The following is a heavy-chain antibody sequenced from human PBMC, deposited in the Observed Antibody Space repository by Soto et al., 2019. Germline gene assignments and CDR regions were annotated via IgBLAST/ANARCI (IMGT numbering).Heavy chain of an antibody. V-gene: IGHV1-69*01. CDR2: IIPIFGTA. CDR3: ARVPTYVSTSGYYFDY. D-gene: IGHD2-2*01. CDR1: GGTFSSYA. Sequence: QVQLVQSGAEVKKPGSSVKVSCKASGGTFSSYAISWVRQAPGQGLEWMGGIIPIFGTATYAQKFQGRVTITADESTSTAYMELSSLISEDTAVYYCARVPTYVSTSGYYFDYWGQGTLVTVSS. J-gene: IGHJ4*02.